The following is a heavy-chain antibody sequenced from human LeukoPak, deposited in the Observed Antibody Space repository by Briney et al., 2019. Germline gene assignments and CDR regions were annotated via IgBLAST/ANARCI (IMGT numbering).Heavy chain of an antibody. CDR3: AKERRDGYQYYFDY. Sequence: GASVKVSCKASGGTFSSYAISWVRLAPGQGLEWMGRIIPILGIANYAQKFQGRVTITADKSTSTAYMELSSLRSEDTAVYYCAKERRDGYQYYFDYWGQGTLVTVSS. J-gene: IGHJ4*02. CDR2: IIPILGIA. V-gene: IGHV1-69*04. D-gene: IGHD5-24*01. CDR1: GGTFSSYA.